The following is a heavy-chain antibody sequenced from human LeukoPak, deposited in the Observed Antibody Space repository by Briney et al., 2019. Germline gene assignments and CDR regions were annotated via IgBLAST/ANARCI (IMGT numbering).Heavy chain of an antibody. Sequence: PAASVKLSCKASGYTFSSYYMHWVRQAPGQGLEWMGIINPSGGSTSYAQKFQGRVTMTRDTSTSTVYMELSSLRSEDTAVYYCARDRVGYQLSRGYYFDYWGQGTLVTVSS. CDR1: GYTFSSYY. CDR2: INPSGGST. CDR3: ARDRVGYQLSRGYYFDY. V-gene: IGHV1-46*01. J-gene: IGHJ4*02. D-gene: IGHD2-2*01.